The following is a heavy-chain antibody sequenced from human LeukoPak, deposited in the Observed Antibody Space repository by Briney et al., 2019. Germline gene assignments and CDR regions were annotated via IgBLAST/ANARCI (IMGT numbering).Heavy chain of an antibody. CDR2: VASSGTS. CDR1: GDSLNTYY. CDR3: ARVVRGVVTSIWFDP. Sequence: SETLSLTCTVSGDSLNTYYWTWIRQTPGKELEWIGFVASSGTSNYNPSLKSRVVISIDTSKNQFSLALTSVTPADTAVYYCARVVRGVVTSIWFDPWGQGTLVSVSS. J-gene: IGHJ5*02. V-gene: IGHV4-59*01. D-gene: IGHD2-21*02.